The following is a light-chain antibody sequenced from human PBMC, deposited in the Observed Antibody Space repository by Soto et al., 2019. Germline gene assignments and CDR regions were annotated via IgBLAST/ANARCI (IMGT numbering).Light chain of an antibody. CDR1: SSNIGADYD. J-gene: IGLJ2*01. CDR2: GNS. CDR3: QSYDSSLSGFVV. V-gene: IGLV1-40*01. Sequence: QSVLTQPTSVSGAPGQRVTISCTGSSSNIGADYDVHWYQQLPGTAPKLLIYGNSNRPSGVPDRFSGSKSGTSASLAITGLQAEDEADYYCQSYDSSLSGFVVFGGGTKLTVL.